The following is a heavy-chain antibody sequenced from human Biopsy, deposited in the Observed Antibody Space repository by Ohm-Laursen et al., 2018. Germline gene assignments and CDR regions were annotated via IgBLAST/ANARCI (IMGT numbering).Heavy chain of an antibody. CDR1: SGSIRTGYYY. J-gene: IGHJ3*01. CDR2: MYYSGNT. V-gene: IGHV4-31*03. D-gene: IGHD1-26*01. CDR3: ARDYDGRYLGDTFDL. Sequence: TLSLTCTVSSGSIRTGYYYWTWLRPQPGQGLEWIVYMYYSGNTKYNPSLQSRLSMSVDTSKNQFSLTLSSVTAADTAVYYCARDYDGRYLGDTFDLWGQGRMVTVSS.